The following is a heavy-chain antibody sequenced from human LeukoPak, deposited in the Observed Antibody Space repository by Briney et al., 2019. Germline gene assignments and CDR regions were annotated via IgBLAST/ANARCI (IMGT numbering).Heavy chain of an antibody. Sequence: GGSLRLSCAASGFTFSSYGMHWVRQAPGKGLDRVSYISSSGSTKNYAGSVKGRFTISRDNAKNSLYLQMNSLRAEDTAVYYCARVDCSSTSCYEFDYWGQGTLVIVSS. CDR1: GFTFSSYG. J-gene: IGHJ4*02. CDR3: ARVDCSSTSCYEFDY. V-gene: IGHV3-48*04. D-gene: IGHD2-2*01. CDR2: ISSSGSTK.